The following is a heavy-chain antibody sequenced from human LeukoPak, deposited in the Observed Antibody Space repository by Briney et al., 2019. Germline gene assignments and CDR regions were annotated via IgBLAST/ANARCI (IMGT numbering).Heavy chain of an antibody. Sequence: SVKVSCKASGYNFIIYGITWVRQAPGQGLEWMGGIIPIFGTANYAQKFQGRVTITADESTSTAYMELSSLRSEDTAVYYCARGRAYYDSSGSDWGQGTLVTVSS. CDR1: GYNFIIYG. J-gene: IGHJ4*02. CDR2: IIPIFGTA. D-gene: IGHD3-22*01. CDR3: ARGRAYYDSSGSD. V-gene: IGHV1-69*13.